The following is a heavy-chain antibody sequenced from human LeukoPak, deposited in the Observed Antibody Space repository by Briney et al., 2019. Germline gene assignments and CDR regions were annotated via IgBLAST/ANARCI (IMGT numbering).Heavy chain of an antibody. J-gene: IGHJ4*02. D-gene: IGHD1-1*01. Sequence: SETLSLTCTVSGGSISSYYWSWIRQPTGKGLEWIGRIYTSGSTNYNPSLKSRVTMSVDTSKNQFSLKLSSVTAADAAMYYCAREAGNTQYFDYWGQGTLVTVSS. CDR3: AREAGNTQYFDY. CDR1: GGSISSYY. V-gene: IGHV4-4*07. CDR2: IYTSGST.